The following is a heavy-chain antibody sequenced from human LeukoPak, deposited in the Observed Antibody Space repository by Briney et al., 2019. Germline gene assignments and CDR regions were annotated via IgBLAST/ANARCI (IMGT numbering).Heavy chain of an antibody. Sequence: GRSLRLSCAASGFTFSSYWMSWVRQAPGKGLEWVAVIWYDGSNKYYADSVKGRFTISRDNSKNTLYLQMNSLRAEDTAVYYCARLEGDFWSGYAGYGMDVWGQGTTVTVSS. CDR1: GFTFSSYW. D-gene: IGHD3-3*01. J-gene: IGHJ6*02. V-gene: IGHV3-33*08. CDR3: ARLEGDFWSGYAGYGMDV. CDR2: IWYDGSNK.